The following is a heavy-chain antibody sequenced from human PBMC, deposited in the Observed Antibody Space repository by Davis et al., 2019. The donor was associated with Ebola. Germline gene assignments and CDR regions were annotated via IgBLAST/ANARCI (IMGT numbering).Heavy chain of an antibody. CDR2: ISSSSSYI. D-gene: IGHD3-22*01. CDR3: AREGAITMIVVDRHSHYFDY. V-gene: IGHV3-21*01. CDR1: GFTFSSYS. Sequence: PGGSLRLSCAASGFTFSSYSMNWVRQAPGQGLEWVSSISSSSSYIYYADSVKGRFTISRDNSKNTLYLQMNSLRAEDTAVYYCAREGAITMIVVDRHSHYFDYWGQGTLVTVSS. J-gene: IGHJ4*02.